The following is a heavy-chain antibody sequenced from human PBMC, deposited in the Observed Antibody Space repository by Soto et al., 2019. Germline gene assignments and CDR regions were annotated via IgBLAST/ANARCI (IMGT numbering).Heavy chain of an antibody. CDR3: ARDIVIKGMDV. CDR1: GGSIRSSSYY. CDR2: IYYSGKT. Sequence: SETLSLTCTVSGGSIRSSSYYWGWIRQPPGEGLEWIGSIYYSGKTDNNPSLKSRVATSVDTSKNQFSLKMSAVTAADTAVYYCARDIVIKGMDVWGQGTTVTVSS. V-gene: IGHV4-39*02. J-gene: IGHJ6*02. D-gene: IGHD3-10*01.